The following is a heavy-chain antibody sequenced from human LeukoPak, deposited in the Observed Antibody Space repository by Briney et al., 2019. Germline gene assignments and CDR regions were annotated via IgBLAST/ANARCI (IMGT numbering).Heavy chain of an antibody. V-gene: IGHV5-51*01. Sequence: GESLKISCKGSGYSFTSYWIGWVRQMPGKGLDWMGIIYPGYSDTRYSPSFQGQVTISADKSISPAYLQWSSLKASDTAMYYCARQPVAANSYYYYYGMDVWGQGTTVTVSS. CDR1: GYSFTSYW. CDR3: ARQPVAANSYYYYYGMDV. D-gene: IGHD4/OR15-4a*01. J-gene: IGHJ6*02. CDR2: IYPGYSDT.